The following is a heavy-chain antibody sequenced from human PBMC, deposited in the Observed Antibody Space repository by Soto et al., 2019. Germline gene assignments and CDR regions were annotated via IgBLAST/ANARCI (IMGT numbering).Heavy chain of an antibody. J-gene: IGHJ4*02. Sequence: SETLSLTCTVSGGSISSYYWSWIRQPPGKGLEWIGYIYYSGSTNYNPSLKSRVTISVDTSKNQFSLKLSSVTAADTAVYYCARAGSYYRDFDYWGQGTLVTVSS. V-gene: IGHV4-59*01. CDR1: GGSISSYY. CDR2: IYYSGST. D-gene: IGHD1-26*01. CDR3: ARAGSYYRDFDY.